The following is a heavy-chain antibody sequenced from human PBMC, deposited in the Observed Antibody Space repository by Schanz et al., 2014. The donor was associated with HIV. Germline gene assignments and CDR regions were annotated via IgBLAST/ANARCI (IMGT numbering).Heavy chain of an antibody. CDR2: ISGSGGST. D-gene: IGHD4-17*01. J-gene: IGHJ4*02. V-gene: IGHV3-23*01. Sequence: EVQLLESGGGLVQPGGSLRLSCAASGFTFSSYAMSWVRQAPGKGLEWVSAISGSGGSTYYADSVKGRFTISRDNSKNTLYLQMNSLRAEDTAVYNCARDLHDYGDARTDYWGQGILVTVSS. CDR1: GFTFSSYA. CDR3: ARDLHDYGDARTDY.